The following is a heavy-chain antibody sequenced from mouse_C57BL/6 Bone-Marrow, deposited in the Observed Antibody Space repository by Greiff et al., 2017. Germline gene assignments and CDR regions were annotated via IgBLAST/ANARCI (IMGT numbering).Heavy chain of an antibody. J-gene: IGHJ2*01. CDR3: TRRVGCDY. CDR1: GYTFTSYW. D-gene: IGHD3-3*01. Sequence: VQLQQPGAELVRPGTSVKLSCKASGYTFTSYWMHWVKQRHGKSLEWIGEIDPSDSYTNYNQKFKGKATLTVDKSSSTAYMQLRSLTSEDSAVYYCTRRVGCDYWGQGTTLTVSS. CDR2: IDPSDSYT. V-gene: IGHV1-59*01.